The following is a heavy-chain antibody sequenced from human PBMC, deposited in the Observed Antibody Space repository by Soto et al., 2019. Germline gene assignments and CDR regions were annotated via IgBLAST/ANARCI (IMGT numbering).Heavy chain of an antibody. CDR2: FDPEDGET. D-gene: IGHD3-10*01. J-gene: IGHJ4*02. CDR3: ATDYYYYGSGSSNGAIFDY. Sequence: ASVKVSCKVSGYTLTELSMHWVRQAPGKGLEWMGGFDPEDGETIYAQKFQGRVTMTEDTSTDTAYMELSSLRSEDTAVYYCATDYYYYGSGSSNGAIFDYWGQGTLVTVSS. CDR1: GYTLTELS. V-gene: IGHV1-24*01.